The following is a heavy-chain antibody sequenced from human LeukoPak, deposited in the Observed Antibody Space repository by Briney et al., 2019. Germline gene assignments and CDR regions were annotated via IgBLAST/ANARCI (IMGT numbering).Heavy chain of an antibody. D-gene: IGHD4-17*01. J-gene: IGHJ4*02. CDR2: ISYDGSNK. Sequence: GGSLRLSCAASGFSVSTSYMSWVRQAPGKGLEWVAVISYDGSNKYYADSVKGRFTISRDNSKNTLYLQMNSLRAEDTAVYYCAKVPSRKYGDSVYWGQGTLVTVSS. V-gene: IGHV3-30*18. CDR3: AKVPSRKYGDSVY. CDR1: GFSVSTSY.